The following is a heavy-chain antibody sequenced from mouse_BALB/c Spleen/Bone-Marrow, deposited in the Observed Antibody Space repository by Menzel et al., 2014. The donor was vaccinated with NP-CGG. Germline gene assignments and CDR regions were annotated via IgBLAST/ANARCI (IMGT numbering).Heavy chain of an antibody. CDR2: IYPGDGDT. V-gene: IGHV1-87*01. J-gene: IGHJ3*01. Sequence: QVQLQQSGAELARPGASVKLSCKASGYTFTSYWMQWVKQRPGQGLEWIGAIYPGDGDTRYTQKFKGKATLTADKSSSTAYMQLSSLASEDSAVYYCARGDMYAWFAYWGQGTLVTVSA. CDR1: GYTFTSYW. CDR3: ARGDMYAWFAY. D-gene: IGHD2-10*02.